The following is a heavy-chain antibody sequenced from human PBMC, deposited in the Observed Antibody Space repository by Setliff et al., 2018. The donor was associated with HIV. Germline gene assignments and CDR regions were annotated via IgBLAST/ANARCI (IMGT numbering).Heavy chain of an antibody. V-gene: IGHV1-3*04. CDR3: AKGGDRAMINFDH. J-gene: IGHJ4*02. CDR1: GYTFSTYP. D-gene: IGHD5-18*01. CDR2: INTGNDNT. Sequence: ASVKVSCKTTGYTFSTYPMHWVRQAPGQRLEWMGWINTGNDNTRYSQKFQGRVTITRDTSASTAYMELSGLTSEDTAVYYCAKGGDRAMINFDHWGQGTLVTVSS.